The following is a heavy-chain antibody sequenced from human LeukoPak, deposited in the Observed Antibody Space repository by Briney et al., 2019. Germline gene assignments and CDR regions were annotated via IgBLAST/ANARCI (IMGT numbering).Heavy chain of an antibody. V-gene: IGHV1-2*02. CDR3: AREAVPYYDSSGYYYVGFDY. J-gene: IGHJ4*02. CDR2: INPNSGGT. CDR1: GYTFTGYY. D-gene: IGHD3-22*01. Sequence: GASVKVSCKASGYTFTGYYMHWVRRAPGQGLEWMGWINPNSGGTNYAQKFQGRVTMTRDTSISTAYMELSRLRSDDTAVYYCAREAVPYYDSSGYYYVGFDYWGQGTLVTVSS.